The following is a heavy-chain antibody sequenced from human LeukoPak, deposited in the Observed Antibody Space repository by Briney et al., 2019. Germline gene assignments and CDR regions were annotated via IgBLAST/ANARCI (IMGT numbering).Heavy chain of an antibody. J-gene: IGHJ4*02. CDR3: AKDGITIFGVVIRFDY. V-gene: IGHV3-30*02. Sequence: GGSLRLPCAASGFTLSSYGMHWVRQAPGKGLEWVAFIRYDGSNKYYADSVKGRFTISRDNSKNTLYLQMNSLRAEDTAVYYCAKDGITIFGVVIRFDYWGQGTLVTVSS. CDR1: GFTLSSYG. D-gene: IGHD3-3*01. CDR2: IRYDGSNK.